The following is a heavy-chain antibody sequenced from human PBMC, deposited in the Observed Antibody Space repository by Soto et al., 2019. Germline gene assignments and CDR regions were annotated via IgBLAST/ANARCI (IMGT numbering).Heavy chain of an antibody. CDR3: ARLSIAAPYGMDV. J-gene: IGHJ6*02. D-gene: IGHD6-6*01. Sequence: GASLKISCKGSGYSFTSYWLGWVRQMPGKGLEWMGILYPGDSDTRYSPSFQGQVTISADKAISTAYRPWSSLKASDTAMYYCARLSIAAPYGMDVWGQGTTVTVSS. CDR2: LYPGDSDT. V-gene: IGHV5-51*01. CDR1: GYSFTSYW.